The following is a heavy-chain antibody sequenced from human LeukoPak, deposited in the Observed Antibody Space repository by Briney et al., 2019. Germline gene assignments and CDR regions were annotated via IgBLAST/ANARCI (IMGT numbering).Heavy chain of an antibody. V-gene: IGHV4-34*01. Sequence: SETLSLTCAVYGGSFSGYYWSWIRQPPGKGLEWIGEINHSGSTNYNPSLTSRGTISVDTSKNQFSLKLSSVTAADTAVYYCASRSGLLWFGEFNYWGQGTLVTVSS. CDR3: ASRSGLLWFGEFNY. J-gene: IGHJ4*02. CDR1: GGSFSGYY. D-gene: IGHD3-10*01. CDR2: INHSGST.